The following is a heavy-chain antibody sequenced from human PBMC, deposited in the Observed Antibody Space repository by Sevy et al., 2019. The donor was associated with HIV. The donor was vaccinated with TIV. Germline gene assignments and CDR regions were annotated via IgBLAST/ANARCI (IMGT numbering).Heavy chain of an antibody. Sequence: GGSLRLSCAVSGFTFSSHWMFWVRQAPGKGLVWVSHINSHGTITNYADSVKGRFAISRDNTKNTIYLQMNSLRAEDTAVYYCARGQLLQLVEWPSYGLDVWGQGTTVTVS. CDR3: ARGQLLQLVEWPSYGLDV. D-gene: IGHD1-26*01. CDR2: INSHGTIT. CDR1: GFTFSSHW. V-gene: IGHV3-74*01. J-gene: IGHJ6*02.